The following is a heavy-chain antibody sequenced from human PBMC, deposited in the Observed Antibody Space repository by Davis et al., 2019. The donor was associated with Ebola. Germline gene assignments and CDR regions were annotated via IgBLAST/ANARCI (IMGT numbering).Heavy chain of an antibody. V-gene: IGHV3-20*04. CDR3: VREEVTADY. Sequence: GESLKISCAASGFTFDTYGLMWVRLPPGKGLEWVSGISWNGDIIGYTDSVKGRFTISRDNAKNTVYLQMNGLRAEDTAVYYCVREEVTADYWGQGTLVTVSS. D-gene: IGHD2-21*02. CDR1: GFTFDTYG. CDR2: ISWNGDII. J-gene: IGHJ4*02.